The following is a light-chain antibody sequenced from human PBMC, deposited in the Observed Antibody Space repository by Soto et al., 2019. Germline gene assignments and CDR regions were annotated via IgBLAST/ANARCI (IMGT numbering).Light chain of an antibody. CDR3: QTWDTGIVV. V-gene: IGLV4-69*01. J-gene: IGLJ2*01. CDR1: SGHGNYV. CDR2: VKSDGSH. Sequence: QPVLTQSPSASASLGASVKLSCTLSSGHGNYVIAWHQQQPEKGPRYLMKVKSDGSHNKGDGIPDRFSGSSSGAERYLVISSLQSEDEADYYCQTWDTGIVVFGGGNQLTVL.